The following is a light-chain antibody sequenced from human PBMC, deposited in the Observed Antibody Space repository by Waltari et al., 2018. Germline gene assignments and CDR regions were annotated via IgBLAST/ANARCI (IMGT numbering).Light chain of an antibody. V-gene: IGLV2-23*01. CDR2: EGS. Sequence: QSALTQPASVSGSPGQSITISCTGTSSAAGSYNLFSWYQQHPGKAPKLMIYEGSKRPSGVSNRFSGSKSGNTASLTISGLQAEDEADYYCCSYAGSSTSYVFGTGTKVTVL. CDR3: CSYAGSSTSYV. CDR1: SSAAGSYNL. J-gene: IGLJ1*01.